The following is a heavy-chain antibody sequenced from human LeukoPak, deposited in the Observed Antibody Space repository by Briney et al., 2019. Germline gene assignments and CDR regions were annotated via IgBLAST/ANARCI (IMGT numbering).Heavy chain of an antibody. CDR3: AHRRAMVTATVNWFNP. CDR1: GFSLSTSGVG. D-gene: IGHD4-23*01. V-gene: IGHV2-5*02. Sequence: SGPTLVKPTQTLTLTCTFSGFSLSTSGVGVGWIRQPPGKALEWLALIYCDDDKLYRPSLKSRLTITKDTSKNQVVLTMTNMDPVDTATYYCAHRRAMVTATVNWFNPWGQGTLVTVSP. J-gene: IGHJ5*02. CDR2: IYCDDDK.